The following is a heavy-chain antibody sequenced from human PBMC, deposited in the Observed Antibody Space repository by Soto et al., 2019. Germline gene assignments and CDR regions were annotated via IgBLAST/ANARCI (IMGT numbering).Heavy chain of an antibody. CDR3: ARDPTRPDPYSYGYEGYGMDV. J-gene: IGHJ6*01. CDR1: GFTFSSYE. CDR2: ISSSGSTI. D-gene: IGHD5-18*01. V-gene: IGHV3-48*03. Sequence: GGSLRLSCAASGFTFSSYEMNWVRQAPGKGLEWVSYISSSGSTIYYADSVKGRFTISRDNAKNSLYLQMNSLRAEDTAVYYCARDPTRPDPYSYGYEGYGMDVWGQGTTVTVSS.